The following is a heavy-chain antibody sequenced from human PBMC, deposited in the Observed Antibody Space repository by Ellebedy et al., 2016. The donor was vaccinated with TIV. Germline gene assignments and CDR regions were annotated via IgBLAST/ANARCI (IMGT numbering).Heavy chain of an antibody. J-gene: IGHJ6*02. CDR1: GFTFRDYV. V-gene: IGHV3-30-3*01. D-gene: IGHD5-24*01. Sequence: GGSLRLSXAASGFTFRDYVMHWVRQAPGRGLEWVAAISFAGNHKHYADAVQGRFTIPRDNSKNTLYLQMNSLTSEDTAVYYCARLMEVATVVYYYGMDVWGQGTTVTVSS. CDR3: ARLMEVATVVYYYGMDV. CDR2: ISFAGNHK.